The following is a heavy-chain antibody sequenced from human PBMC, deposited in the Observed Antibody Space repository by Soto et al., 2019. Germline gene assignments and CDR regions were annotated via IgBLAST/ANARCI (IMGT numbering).Heavy chain of an antibody. CDR1: GYTFTSYA. Sequence: VASVKVSCKASGYTFTSYAMHWVRQAPGQRLEWMGWINAGNGNTKYSQKFQGRVTITRDTSASTAYMELSSLRSEDTAVYYCARGEAVTTSYYYYYMDVWGKGTTVTVSS. V-gene: IGHV1-3*01. D-gene: IGHD4-17*01. CDR3: ARGEAVTTSYYYYYMDV. J-gene: IGHJ6*03. CDR2: INAGNGNT.